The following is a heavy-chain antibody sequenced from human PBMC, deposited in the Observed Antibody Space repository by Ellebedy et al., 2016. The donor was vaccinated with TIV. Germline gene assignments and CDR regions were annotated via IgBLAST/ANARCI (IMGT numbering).Heavy chain of an antibody. D-gene: IGHD6-19*01. J-gene: IGHJ4*02. CDR3: TRGLIAVAGPLDY. V-gene: IGHV3-48*02. Sequence: GGSLRLXXAASGFTFSSYSMNWVRQAPGKGLEWVSYISSSSSTIYYADSVKGRFTISRDNAKNSLYLQMNSLRDEDTAVYYCTRGLIAVAGPLDYWGQGTLVTVSS. CDR1: GFTFSSYS. CDR2: ISSSSSTI.